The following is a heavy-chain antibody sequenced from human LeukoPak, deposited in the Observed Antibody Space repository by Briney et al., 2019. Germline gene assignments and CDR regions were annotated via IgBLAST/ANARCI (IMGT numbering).Heavy chain of an antibody. Sequence: GGSLRLSCAASGFTFSGYWMRWVRHAPGKGLVWVSRTNGDGSTTRYTDSVKGRFTISRDNAKNTLYLQMNSLRAEGTVVYYGARVAMAGTTFDYWGQGTLVTVSS. V-gene: IGHV3-74*01. CDR3: ARVAMAGTTFDY. D-gene: IGHD6-19*01. CDR2: TNGDGSTT. J-gene: IGHJ4*02. CDR1: GFTFSGYW.